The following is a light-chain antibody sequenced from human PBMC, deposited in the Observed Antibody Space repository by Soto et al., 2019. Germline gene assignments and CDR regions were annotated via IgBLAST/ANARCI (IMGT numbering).Light chain of an antibody. V-gene: IGKV1-5*01. J-gene: IGKJ3*01. CDR3: QQYTRYSAS. CDR1: QNIFTY. CDR2: DAS. Sequence: SHMTQYPSTLSASVGDRVTISCRASQNIFTYLAWYQQKPGKAPKLLIFDASTLQSGVPPRFSGSGSGTEFTLTISSLQPDDFATYYCQQYTRYSASFAPGTNVDIK.